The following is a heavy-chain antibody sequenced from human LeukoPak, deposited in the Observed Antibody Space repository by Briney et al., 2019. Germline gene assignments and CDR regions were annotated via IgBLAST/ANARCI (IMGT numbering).Heavy chain of an antibody. CDR1: GFTFDDYA. CDR3: AKESGAN. CDR2: ISWNSGSI. V-gene: IGHV3-9*01. J-gene: IGHJ4*02. Sequence: PGGSLILSCAASGFTFDDYAMHGVRRAPGKGLEWVSGISWNSGSIGYADSVKGRFTISRDNAKNPLYLQMNSLRAEDTALYYCAKESGANWGQGTLVTVSS.